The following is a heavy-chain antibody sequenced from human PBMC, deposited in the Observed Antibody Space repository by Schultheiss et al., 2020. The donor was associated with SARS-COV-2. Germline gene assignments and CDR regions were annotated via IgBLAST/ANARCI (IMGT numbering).Heavy chain of an antibody. CDR2: INHSGST. J-gene: IGHJ6*02. CDR1: GGSFSGYY. CDR3: ARPPGRGRYYYGMDV. D-gene: IGHD2-15*01. Sequence: SQTLSLTCAVYGGSFSGYYWSWIRQPPGKGLEWIGEINHSGSTNYNPSLKSRVTISVDTSKNQFSLKLSSVTAADTAVYYCARPPGRGRYYYGMDVWGQGTTVTVSS. V-gene: IGHV4-34*01.